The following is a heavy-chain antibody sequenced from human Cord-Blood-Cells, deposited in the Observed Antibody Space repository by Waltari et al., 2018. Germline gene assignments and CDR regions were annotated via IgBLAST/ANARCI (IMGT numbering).Heavy chain of an antibody. CDR3: ARYLYYYGSGIYSFFDY. Sequence: QVQLVQSGAEVKKPGASVKVSCKASGYTFTSYAMHWVRQAPGQRLEWMGWINAGNGNTKYSQKFQGRVTITRDTSASTAYMELSSMRSEDTAVYYCARYLYYYGSGIYSFFDYWGQGTLVTVSS. D-gene: IGHD3-10*01. CDR1: GYTFTSYA. V-gene: IGHV1-3*01. CDR2: INAGNGNT. J-gene: IGHJ4*02.